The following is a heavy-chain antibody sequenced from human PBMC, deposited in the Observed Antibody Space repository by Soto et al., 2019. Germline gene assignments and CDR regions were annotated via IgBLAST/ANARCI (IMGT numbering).Heavy chain of an antibody. CDR2: FWYDGSNK. D-gene: IGHD3-16*01. CDR3: ARDGTFGAKGGSLDI. J-gene: IGHJ3*02. Sequence: LSCAASGFTFRTYGMHWVRQAPGKGLEWVAIFWYDGSNKYYAESVKGRFTISRDNSKNTLYLQMNSLRAEDTAVYYCARDGTFGAKGGSLDIWGQGTMVTVSS. CDR1: GFTFRTYG. V-gene: IGHV3-33*01.